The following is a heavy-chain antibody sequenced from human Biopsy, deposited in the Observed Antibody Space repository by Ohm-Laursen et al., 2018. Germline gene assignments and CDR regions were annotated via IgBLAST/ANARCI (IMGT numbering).Heavy chain of an antibody. J-gene: IGHJ5*02. CDR3: ARHPTGFWFDP. CDR2: IYNTETT. CDR1: GGSISSSSTYY. Sequence: SETLSLTCTVSGGSISSSSTYYWAWLRQPPGKGLEWIGSIYNTETTFYNPSLNSRVTISIDTSTNQFSLKVSSVTAADTALYFCARHPTGFWFDPWGHGTLVTVSS. V-gene: IGHV4-39*01.